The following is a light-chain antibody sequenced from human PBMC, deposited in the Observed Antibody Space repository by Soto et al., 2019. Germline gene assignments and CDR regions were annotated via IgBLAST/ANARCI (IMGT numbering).Light chain of an antibody. Sequence: QSVLTQPASVSGSPGQSITISCTGTSSDFGSYNYVSWYQQHPGKAPKLMIYDVSDRPSGVSNRFSASKSGNTASLTISGLQAEDEADYYCCSYTSSSTPWVFGTGTKVTVL. J-gene: IGLJ1*01. CDR3: CSYTSSSTPWV. CDR1: SSDFGSYNY. CDR2: DVS. V-gene: IGLV2-14*03.